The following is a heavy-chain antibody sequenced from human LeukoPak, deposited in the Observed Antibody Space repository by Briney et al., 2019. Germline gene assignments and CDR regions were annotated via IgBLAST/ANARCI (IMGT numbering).Heavy chain of an antibody. D-gene: IGHD6-13*01. J-gene: IGHJ4*02. Sequence: SETLSLTCAVSGGSISNGGYSWSWIRQPPGKGLEWIVYIYHSGSTYYNPSLKSRVTISVDRSKNQFSLKLSSVTAADTAVYYCAREAAAAHYFDYWGQGTLVTVSS. CDR1: GGSISNGGYS. CDR3: AREAAAAHYFDY. CDR2: IYHSGST. V-gene: IGHV4-30-2*01.